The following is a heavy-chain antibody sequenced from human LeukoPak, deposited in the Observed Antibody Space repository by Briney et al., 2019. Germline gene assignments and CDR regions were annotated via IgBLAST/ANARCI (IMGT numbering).Heavy chain of an antibody. J-gene: IGHJ4*02. CDR2: IRYDGSNK. CDR3: ATSPVYSYGHPYYFDY. V-gene: IGHV3-30*02. CDR1: GFTFSSYS. Sequence: GGSLRLSCAASGFTFSSYSMNWVRQAPGKGLEWVAFIRYDGSNKYYADSVKGRFTISRDNSKNTLYLQMNSLRAEDTAVYYCATSPVYSYGHPYYFDYWGQGTLVTVSS. D-gene: IGHD5-18*01.